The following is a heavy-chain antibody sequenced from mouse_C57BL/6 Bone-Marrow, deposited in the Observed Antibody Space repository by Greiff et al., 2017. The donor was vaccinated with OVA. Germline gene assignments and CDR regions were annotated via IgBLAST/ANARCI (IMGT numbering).Heavy chain of an antibody. CDR2: IRSKSSNYAT. D-gene: IGHD1-1*01. CDR1: GFTFNTYA. V-gene: IGHV10-3*01. CDR3: VRDRGYYGSSSAWFAY. Sequence: EVQLVESGGGLVQPKGSLKLSCAASGFTFNTYAMHWVRQAPGKGLEWVARIRSKSSNYATYYADSVKDRFTISRDDSQSMLYLQMNNLKTEDTAMYYCVRDRGYYGSSSAWFAYWGQGTLVTVSA. J-gene: IGHJ3*01.